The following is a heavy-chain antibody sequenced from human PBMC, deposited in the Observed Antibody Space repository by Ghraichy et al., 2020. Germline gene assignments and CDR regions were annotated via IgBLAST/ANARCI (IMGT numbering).Heavy chain of an antibody. CDR2: IKSQTDGGTT. J-gene: IGHJ6*02. V-gene: IGHV3-15*07. Sequence: GESLNISCAASGFTFSDAWMHWVRQAPGKGLEWVGRIKSQTDGGTTESAAPVKGRFTISRDDAKNTLYLQMNSLKSEDTGLYYCTHNGYYHGMDDWGQGTTVTVSS. D-gene: IGHD1-1*01. CDR3: THNGYYHGMDD. CDR1: GFTFSDAW.